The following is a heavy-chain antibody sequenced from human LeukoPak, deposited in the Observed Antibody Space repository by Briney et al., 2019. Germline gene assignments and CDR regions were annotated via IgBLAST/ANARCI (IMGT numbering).Heavy chain of an antibody. Sequence: GGSLRLSCAASGFTFSTYGMHWVRQAPGKGLEWVAFIRYDGNNKYYADFVKGRFTISRDNSKNKLYLHMNSLRTDDMAVYYCAKIEGKYQLANVPDHWGQGTLVTVSS. CDR3: AKIEGKYQLANVPDH. J-gene: IGHJ4*02. D-gene: IGHD2-2*01. V-gene: IGHV3-30*02. CDR2: IRYDGNNK. CDR1: GFTFSTYG.